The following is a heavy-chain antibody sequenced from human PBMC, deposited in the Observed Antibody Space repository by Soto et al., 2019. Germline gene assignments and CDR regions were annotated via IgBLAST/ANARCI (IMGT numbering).Heavy chain of an antibody. Sequence: PSETLSLTCTVSGGSSSRSHYYWGWLRQPPGQGLQWTGRVYSSGTTNYNPSLKSRVTMSVDTSKKQCSLKLISVTDADTAVYYCAGQVVNEVPDWFDSWGQGTLVTVSS. D-gene: IGHD2-8*02. CDR1: GGSSSRSHYY. V-gene: IGHV4-39*07. CDR3: AGQVVNEVPDWFDS. J-gene: IGHJ5*01. CDR2: VYSSGTT.